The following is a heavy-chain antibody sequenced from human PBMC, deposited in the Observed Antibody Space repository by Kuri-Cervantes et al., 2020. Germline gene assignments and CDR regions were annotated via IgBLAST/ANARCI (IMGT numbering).Heavy chain of an antibody. J-gene: IGHJ6*03. CDR3: ARGGWYGYYYYYMDV. Sequence: ESLKISCTVSGGSLGSNYWSWIRQPPGKGLEWIGYVYYYGDTKYNPSLKSRVTISVDTSKNQFSLKLSSVTAADTAVYYCARGGWYGYYYYYMDVWGKGTTVTVSS. D-gene: IGHD6-19*01. CDR1: GGSLGSNY. CDR2: VYYYGDT. V-gene: IGHV4-59*01.